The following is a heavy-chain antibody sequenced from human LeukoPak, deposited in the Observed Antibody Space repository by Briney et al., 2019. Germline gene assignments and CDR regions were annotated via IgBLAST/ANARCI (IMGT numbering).Heavy chain of an antibody. Sequence: SQILSLTCAISGDILSSNSAAWNWLRQSPSRGLEWLGRTYYRSKLYTEYVVSVQSRITINPDTSKNHFSLQLNSVTPEDTAVYYCASEKLRGAFDIWGQGTMVTVSS. CDR2: TYYRSKLYT. V-gene: IGHV6-1*01. CDR1: GDILSSNSAA. D-gene: IGHD4-23*01. J-gene: IGHJ3*02. CDR3: ASEKLRGAFDI.